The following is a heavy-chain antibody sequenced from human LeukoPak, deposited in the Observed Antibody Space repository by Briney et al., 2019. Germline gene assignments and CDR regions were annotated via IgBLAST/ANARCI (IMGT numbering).Heavy chain of an antibody. CDR2: IYYSGST. CDR3: ARDLSSGWYGSVNYFDY. CDR1: GGSISSSSYH. Sequence: TLSLTCTVSGGSISSSSYHWGWIRQPPGKGLEWIGSIYYSGSTYYNPSLKSRVTISVDTSKNQFSLKLSSVTAADTAVYYCARDLSSGWYGSVNYFDYWGQGTLVTVSS. D-gene: IGHD6-19*01. V-gene: IGHV4-39*07. J-gene: IGHJ4*02.